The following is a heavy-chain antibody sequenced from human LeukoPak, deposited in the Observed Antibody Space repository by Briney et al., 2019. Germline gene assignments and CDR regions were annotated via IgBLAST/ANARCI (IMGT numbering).Heavy chain of an antibody. CDR3: ARSYDSSGYYLDY. CDR1: GGSISSSSYY. CDR2: IYYSGST. Sequence: SETLSLTCTVSGGSISSSSYYWGWIRQPPGKRLEWIGSIYYSGSTYYNPSLKGRVTISVDTSKNQFSLKLSSVTAADTAVYYCARSYDSSGYYLDYWGQGTLVTVSS. D-gene: IGHD3-22*01. J-gene: IGHJ4*02. V-gene: IGHV4-39*01.